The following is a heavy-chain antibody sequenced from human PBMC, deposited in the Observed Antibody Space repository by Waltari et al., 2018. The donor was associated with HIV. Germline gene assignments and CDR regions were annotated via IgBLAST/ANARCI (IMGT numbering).Heavy chain of an antibody. V-gene: IGHV3-30*18. Sequence: QVQLVESGGGVVQPGKTLRVTCAAPGFHVSNFRFVWVRRAPGKGLDLVAVISFDGRNEYYADSVKGRFTISRDNSKNTVYLQMNSLRADDTAVYYCAKEGWELLQFGYYFDYWGQGTLVTVSS. J-gene: IGHJ4*02. D-gene: IGHD1-26*01. CDR2: ISFDGRNE. CDR3: AKEGWELLQFGYYFDY. CDR1: GFHVSNFR.